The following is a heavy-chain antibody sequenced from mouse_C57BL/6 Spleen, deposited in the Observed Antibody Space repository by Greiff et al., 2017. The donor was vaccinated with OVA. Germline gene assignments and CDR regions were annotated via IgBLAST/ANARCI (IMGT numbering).Heavy chain of an antibody. CDR1: GFNIKDYY. CDR2: IDPEDGET. D-gene: IGHD1-1*01. CDR3: ARGGYYGSSPRYLDV. V-gene: IGHV14-2*01. Sequence: VQLQQSGAELVKPGASVKLSCTASGFNIKDYYMHWVKQRTEQGLEWIGRIDPEDGETKYAPTFQGKATITADTSSNTAYLQLSSLTSEDTAVYYCARGGYYGSSPRYLDVWGTGTTVTVAS. J-gene: IGHJ1*03.